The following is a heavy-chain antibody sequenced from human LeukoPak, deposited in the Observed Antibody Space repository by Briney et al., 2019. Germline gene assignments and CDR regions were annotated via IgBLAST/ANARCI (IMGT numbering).Heavy chain of an antibody. CDR3: ARQQWLVSDFDY. V-gene: IGHV3-30*04. CDR1: GFTFSSYA. CDR2: ISYDGSNK. J-gene: IGHJ4*02. Sequence: GGSLRLSCAASGFTFSSYAMHWVRQAPGKGLEWVAVISYDGSNKYYADSVKGRFTISRDNSKNTLYLQMNSLRAEDTAVYYCARQQWLVSDFDYWGQGTLVTVSS. D-gene: IGHD6-19*01.